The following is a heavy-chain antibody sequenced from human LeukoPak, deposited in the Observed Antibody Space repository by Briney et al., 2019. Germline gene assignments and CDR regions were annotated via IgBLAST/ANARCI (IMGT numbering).Heavy chain of an antibody. J-gene: IGHJ5*02. CDR2: INHSGST. D-gene: IGHD3-3*01. CDR1: GGSFSGYY. CDR3: ARGSLYYDFWSGPSGFDP. V-gene: IGHV4-34*01. Sequence: SGTLSLTCAVYGGSFSGYYWSWIRQPPGKGLEWIGEINHSGSTNYNPSLKSRVTISVDTSKNQFSLKLSSVTAADTAVYYCARGSLYYDFWSGPSGFDPWGQGTLVTVSS.